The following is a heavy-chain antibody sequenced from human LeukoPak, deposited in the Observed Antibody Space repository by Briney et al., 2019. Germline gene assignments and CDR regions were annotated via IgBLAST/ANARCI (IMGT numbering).Heavy chain of an antibody. V-gene: IGHV3-30*04. D-gene: IGHD6-13*01. Sequence: QSGGSLRLSCAASGFSFSSYAMHWVRQAPGKGLEWVAVISYDGSNKYYADSVKGRFTISRDNSKNTLYLQMNSLRAEDTAVYYCARDGGGESSWYFGYWGQGTLVTVSS. J-gene: IGHJ4*02. CDR1: GFSFSSYA. CDR3: ARDGGGESSWYFGY. CDR2: ISYDGSNK.